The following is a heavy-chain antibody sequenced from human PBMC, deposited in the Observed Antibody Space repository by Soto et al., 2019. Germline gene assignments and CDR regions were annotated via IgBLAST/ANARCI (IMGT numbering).Heavy chain of an antibody. V-gene: IGHV4-30-2*01. CDR1: GGSVSSSNYS. CDR2: IYHSGST. J-gene: IGHJ5*02. CDR3: ARGQRREDWFDP. Sequence: SETLSLTCTVSGGSVSSSNYSWSWIRQPPGKGLEWIGYIYHSGSTYYNPSLKSRVTISIDRSKNQFSLKLSSVTAADTAVYYCARGQRREDWFDPWGQGPLVTVSS. D-gene: IGHD1-26*01.